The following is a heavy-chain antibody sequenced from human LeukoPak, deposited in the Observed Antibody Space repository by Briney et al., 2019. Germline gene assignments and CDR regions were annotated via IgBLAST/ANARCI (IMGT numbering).Heavy chain of an antibody. D-gene: IGHD5-24*01. V-gene: IGHV4-34*01. CDR3: ARESRRWPSSDAFDI. CDR1: GGSFSGHY. Sequence: PSETLSLTCAVSGGSFSGHYWNWIRQPPGKGLEWIGEINHGGSTNYNPSLKSRVTISVDTSQNQFSLRLSSVTAADTAVYYCARESRRWPSSDAFDIWGQGTMVTVSS. CDR2: INHGGST. J-gene: IGHJ3*02.